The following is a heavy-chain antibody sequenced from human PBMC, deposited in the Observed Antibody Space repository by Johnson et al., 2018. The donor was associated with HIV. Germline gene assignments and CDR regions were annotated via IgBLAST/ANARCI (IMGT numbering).Heavy chain of an antibody. V-gene: IGHV3-30*04. CDR2: ISYYGSNK. D-gene: IGHD3-9*01. Sequence: QVQLVESGGGVVQPGRSLRLSCAASGFTFSSYAMHWVRQAPAKGLEWVAAISYYGSNKYYADSVKGRFTISRDNSKNTLYLQMNSLRAEDTAVYYCAKDTIAGVKGYSLIWGQGTMVTVSS. CDR1: GFTFSSYA. CDR3: AKDTIAGVKGYSLI. J-gene: IGHJ3*02.